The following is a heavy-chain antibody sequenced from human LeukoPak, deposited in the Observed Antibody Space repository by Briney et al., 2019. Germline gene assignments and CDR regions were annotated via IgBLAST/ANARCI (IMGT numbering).Heavy chain of an antibody. Sequence: ASVKVSCKASGYTFTGYYMHWVRQAPGQGLEWMGWINPNSGGTNYAQKLQGRVTMTTDTSTSTAYMELRSLRSDDTAVYYCARDSPYDFWSGPLTPFDYWGQGTLVTVSS. CDR2: INPNSGGT. D-gene: IGHD3-3*01. CDR1: GYTFTGYY. V-gene: IGHV1-2*02. J-gene: IGHJ4*02. CDR3: ARDSPYDFWSGPLTPFDY.